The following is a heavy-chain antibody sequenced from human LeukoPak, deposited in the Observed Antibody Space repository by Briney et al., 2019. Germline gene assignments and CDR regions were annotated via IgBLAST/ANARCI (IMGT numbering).Heavy chain of an antibody. CDR1: GFSFSAYG. J-gene: IGHJ4*02. CDR3: TRSQSSSLIDY. CDR2: IWYDGSSK. Sequence: GGSLRLSCAASGFSFSAYGVHWVRQAPGKGLEWVAVIWYDGSSKDYADSVKGRFTLSRDNSKNTLYLQMNSLTVEDTAVYYCTRSQSSSLIDYWGQGTLVTVSS. V-gene: IGHV3-33*01. D-gene: IGHD6-13*01.